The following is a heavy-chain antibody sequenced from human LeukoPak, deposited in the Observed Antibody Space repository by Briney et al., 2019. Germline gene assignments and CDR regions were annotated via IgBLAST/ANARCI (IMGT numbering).Heavy chain of an antibody. CDR1: GGSISSSNW. V-gene: IGHV4-4*02. CDR2: IYHSGST. D-gene: IGHD4-17*01. CDR3: ASANGDYSNWFDP. Sequence: SGTLSLTSAVSGGSISSSNWWSWVRQPPGKGLEWIGEIYHSGSTNYNPSLKSRVTISVDKSKNQFSLKLSSVTAADTAVYYCASANGDYSNWFDPWGQGTLVTVSS. J-gene: IGHJ5*02.